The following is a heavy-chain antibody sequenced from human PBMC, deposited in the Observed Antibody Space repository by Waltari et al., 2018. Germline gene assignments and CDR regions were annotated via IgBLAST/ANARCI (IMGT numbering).Heavy chain of an antibody. CDR1: GGSFSGYY. D-gene: IGHD5-12*01. V-gene: IGHV4-34*01. Sequence: QVQLQQWGAGLLKPSETLSLTCAVYGGSFSGYYWSWIRQPPGKGLEWIGEINHSGSTNYNPSLKSRVTISVDTSKNQCSLKLSSVTAADTAVYYCARGPRSGVVTHYSYFDLWGRGTLVTVSS. CDR3: ARGPRSGVVTHYSYFDL. CDR2: INHSGST. J-gene: IGHJ2*01.